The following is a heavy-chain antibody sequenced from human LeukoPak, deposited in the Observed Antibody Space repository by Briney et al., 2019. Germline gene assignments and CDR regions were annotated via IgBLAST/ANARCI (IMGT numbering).Heavy chain of an antibody. V-gene: IGHV4-34*01. CDR3: ARGTVKNRGFDY. CDR1: GGSFSGYY. J-gene: IGHJ4*02. Sequence: PSETLSLTCAVYGGSFSGYYWSWIRQPPGKGLEWIGEINHSGSTNYNPSLKSRVTISVDTSKNQFSLKLSSVTAADTAVYYCARGTVKNRGFDYWGQGTLVTVSS. D-gene: IGHD1-14*01. CDR2: INHSGST.